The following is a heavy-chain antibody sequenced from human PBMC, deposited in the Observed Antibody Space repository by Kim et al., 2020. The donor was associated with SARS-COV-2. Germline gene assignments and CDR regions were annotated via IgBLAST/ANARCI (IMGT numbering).Heavy chain of an antibody. Sequence: GESLKISCNCSGYSFTSYWISWVRQMPGKGLEWMGRIDPSDSYTNYSPSFQGHVTISADKSISTAYLQWSSLKASDTAMYYCAATPKGYNWNHDRDYWGQGTLVTVSS. CDR2: IDPSDSYT. CDR3: AATPKGYNWNHDRDY. D-gene: IGHD1-20*01. CDR1: GYSFTSYW. V-gene: IGHV5-10-1*01. J-gene: IGHJ4*02.